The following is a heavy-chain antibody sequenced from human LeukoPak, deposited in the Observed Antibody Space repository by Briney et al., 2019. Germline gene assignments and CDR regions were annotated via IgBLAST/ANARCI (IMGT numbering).Heavy chain of an antibody. J-gene: IGHJ4*02. CDR2: IDTTSAYS. CDR1: GFTFSSYS. CDR3: ASRYCSSTNCLAFDY. D-gene: IGHD2-2*01. Sequence: GGSLRLSCAASGFTFSSYSMNWVRQAPGKGLEWVSAIDTTSAYSYYADSVKGRFTISRDNAKNSLYLQMNSLRADDTAVYYCASRYCSSTNCLAFDYWGQGTLVTVSS. V-gene: IGHV3-21*01.